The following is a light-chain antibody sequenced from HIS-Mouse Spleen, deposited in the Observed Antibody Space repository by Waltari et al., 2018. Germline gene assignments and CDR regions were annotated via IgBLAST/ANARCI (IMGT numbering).Light chain of an antibody. V-gene: IGKV1-27*01. CDR3: QKYNSAPQT. J-gene: IGKJ1*01. CDR2: AAS. Sequence: DIQMTQSPSSLSASVGDRVTITCRASQSISNYLAWYQHQPGKVPKLLIYAASTLQSGVPSRSSGSGSATDFTLTSSSLQPEDVATYYCQKYNSAPQTFGQGTKVEIK. CDR1: QSISNY.